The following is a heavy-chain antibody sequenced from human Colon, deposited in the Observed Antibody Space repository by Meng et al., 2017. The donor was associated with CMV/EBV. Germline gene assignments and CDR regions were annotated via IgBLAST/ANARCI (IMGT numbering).Heavy chain of an antibody. CDR1: GYTFTGYY. D-gene: IGHD6-19*01. Sequence: ASVKVSCKTSGYTFTGYYLHWVRLAPGQGLEWMGWINPNNGGTNYAPKFQGRVTMTSDTSSSTAYMELRRLRPDDTAVYYCAKDRPGYSSGWYWDNWFDPWGQGTLVTVSS. CDR2: INPNNGGT. J-gene: IGHJ5*02. CDR3: AKDRPGYSSGWYWDNWFDP. V-gene: IGHV1-2*02.